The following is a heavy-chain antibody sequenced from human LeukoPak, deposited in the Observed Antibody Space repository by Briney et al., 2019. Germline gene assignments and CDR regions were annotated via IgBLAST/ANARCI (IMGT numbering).Heavy chain of an antibody. CDR1: GFTFSDYE. Sequence: GGSLRLSCAASGFTFSDYEMNWVRQAPGKGLEWVSYIDSSSRTINYADSVKGRFTISRDNAKNSLYLQMNSLRAEDTAMYYCARVNYGDYLPSFDYWGQGTLVTVSS. J-gene: IGHJ4*02. D-gene: IGHD4-17*01. CDR2: IDSSSRTI. V-gene: IGHV3-48*01. CDR3: ARVNYGDYLPSFDY.